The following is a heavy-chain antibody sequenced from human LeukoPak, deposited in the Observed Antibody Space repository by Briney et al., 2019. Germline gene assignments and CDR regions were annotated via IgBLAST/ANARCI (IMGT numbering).Heavy chain of an antibody. J-gene: IGHJ3*02. CDR1: GFTFSSYD. CDR3: AKGLGAVAGEAFDI. CDR2: ISSGGGRT. D-gene: IGHD6-19*01. V-gene: IGHV3-23*01. Sequence: GGSLRLSCAASGFTFSSYDMSWVRQAPGKGLEWVSTISSGGGRTYYADSVKGRFTISRDNSKKTMYLQMNSLRAEDTAVYCCAKGLGAVAGEAFDIWGQGTTVTVSS.